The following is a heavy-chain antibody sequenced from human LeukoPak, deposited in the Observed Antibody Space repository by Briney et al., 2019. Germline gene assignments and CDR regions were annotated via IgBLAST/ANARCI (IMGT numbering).Heavy chain of an antibody. D-gene: IGHD3-22*01. CDR1: GFTFSSYS. Sequence: GGSLRLSCAASGFTFSSYSMNWVRQAPGKGLEWVSYISSSSSTIYYADSVKGRFTISRDNAKNSLYLQMNSLRDEDTAVYYCARDREDMIVVVIARYGMDVWGQGTTVTVSS. J-gene: IGHJ6*02. CDR3: ARDREDMIVVVIARYGMDV. V-gene: IGHV3-48*02. CDR2: ISSSSSTI.